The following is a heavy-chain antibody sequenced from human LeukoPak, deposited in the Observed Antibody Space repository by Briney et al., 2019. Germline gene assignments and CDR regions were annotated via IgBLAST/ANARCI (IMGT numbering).Heavy chain of an antibody. CDR2: ISSSSSYM. D-gene: IGHD5-24*01. J-gene: IGHJ4*02. Sequence: GGSLRLSCAASGFTFSSYNMNWVRQAPGKGLEWVSSISSSSSYMYYADSVRGRFTISRDNAKNSLYLQMNSLRAEGTAVYYCARGRDGSQSPIDDWGQGTLVTVSS. CDR1: GFTFSSYN. CDR3: ARGRDGSQSPIDD. V-gene: IGHV3-21*01.